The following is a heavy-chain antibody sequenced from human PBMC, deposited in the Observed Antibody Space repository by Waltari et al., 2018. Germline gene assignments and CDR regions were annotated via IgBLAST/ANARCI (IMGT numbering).Heavy chain of an antibody. V-gene: IGHV3-7*01. CDR3: ARDAWGKGPDLDC. CDR2: IKGDGSEK. J-gene: IGHJ4*02. Sequence: EVQLVESGGGLVQPGGSLRLFCDASGFTFDPFWMYWVRQAPGKGLEWVASIKGDGSEKNYVDSVKGRFTASTDNAKTSLFLQMNSLRVEDTAVYYCARDAWGKGPDLDCWGQGTLVTVSS. CDR1: GFTFDPFW. D-gene: IGHD3-16*01.